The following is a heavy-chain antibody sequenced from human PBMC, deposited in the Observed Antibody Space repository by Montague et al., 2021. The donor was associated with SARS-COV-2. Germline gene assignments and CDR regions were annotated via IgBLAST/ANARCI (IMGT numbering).Heavy chain of an antibody. CDR2: IYQDWST. CDR1: GDSIMTTNW. J-gene: IGHJ3*02. CDR3: ATYGSGTKDDAFDI. V-gene: IGHV4-4*02. D-gene: IGHD3-10*01. Sequence: SETLSLTCAVSGDSIMTTNWWSWVRQSPGKGLEWIGEIYQDWSTNYNPSLKSRVTISVDTSKNQFSLKLSSVTAADTAVYYCATYGSGTKDDAFDIWGQGTMVTVSS.